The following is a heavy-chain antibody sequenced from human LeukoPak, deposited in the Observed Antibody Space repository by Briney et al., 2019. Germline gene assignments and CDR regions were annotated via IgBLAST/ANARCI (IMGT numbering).Heavy chain of an antibody. CDR2: INPSGGST. D-gene: IGHD3-10*01. J-gene: IGHJ6*02. CDR1: GYTFTSYY. CDR3: ARSSGSYNFYYYYGMDV. V-gene: IGHV1-46*01. Sequence: APVKVSCEASGYTFTSYYMHWVRQAPGQGLEWMGIINPSGGSTSYAQKFQGRVTMTRDTSTSTVYMELSSLRSEDTAVYYCARSSGSYNFYYYYGMDVWGQGTTVTVSS.